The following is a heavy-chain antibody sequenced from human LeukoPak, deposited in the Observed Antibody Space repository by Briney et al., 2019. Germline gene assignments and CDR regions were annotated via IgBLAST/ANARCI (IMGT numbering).Heavy chain of an antibody. CDR2: ISNNGGYT. J-gene: IGHJ4*02. V-gene: IGHV3-23*01. D-gene: IGHD3-22*01. Sequence: GGSLRLSCAASGFTFSSYAMSWVRQAPGKGLEWVSAISNNGGYTYYADSVQGRFTISRDNSKSTLYLQMNSLRAEDTAVYYCARDSSGYYLGSDLDYWGQGTLVTVSS. CDR3: ARDSSGYYLGSDLDY. CDR1: GFTFSSYA.